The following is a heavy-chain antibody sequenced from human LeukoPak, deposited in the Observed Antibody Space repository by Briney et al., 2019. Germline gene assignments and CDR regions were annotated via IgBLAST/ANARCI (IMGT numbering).Heavy chain of an antibody. D-gene: IGHD2-2*01. CDR1: GYSISSGYY. CDR3: ARLTYTSCYEGYCYSYYLDV. CDR2: IYHSGST. J-gene: IGHJ6*03. Sequence: SETLSLTCAASGYSISSGYYWGWIRQPPGKGLEWIGSIYHSGSTYYNPSLKRRVTISVDTSKNQFSLKLSSVTDADTAVYYCARLTYTSCYEGYCYSYYLDVWGKGNTVTVSS. V-gene: IGHV4-38-2*01.